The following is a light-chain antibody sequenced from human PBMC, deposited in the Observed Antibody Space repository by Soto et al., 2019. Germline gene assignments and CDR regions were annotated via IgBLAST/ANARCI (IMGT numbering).Light chain of an antibody. V-gene: IGKV3-15*01. J-gene: IGKJ5*01. Sequence: EIVMTQSPATLSVSPGERATLSCRASQSVSSNLAWYPQKPGQAPRLLIYGASTRATGIPARFSGSGSGTEFTLTLSSLQSEDFAVYYCQQYNNWPITFGQGTRLAIK. CDR2: GAS. CDR1: QSVSSN. CDR3: QQYNNWPIT.